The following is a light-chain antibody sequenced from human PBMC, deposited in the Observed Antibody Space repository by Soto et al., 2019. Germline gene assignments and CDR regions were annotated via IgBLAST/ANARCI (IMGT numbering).Light chain of an antibody. V-gene: IGKV3-15*01. Sequence: EIVMTQSPATLSVSPVERATLSCRASQRFSSNLAWYQQKPGQAPRLIIFGASSRATGIPARFSGSGSGTEFTLTISSLKSEDFAVYYCQKYNYWPPITFGQGTRLEI. CDR3: QKYNYWPPIT. J-gene: IGKJ5*01. CDR1: QRFSSN. CDR2: GAS.